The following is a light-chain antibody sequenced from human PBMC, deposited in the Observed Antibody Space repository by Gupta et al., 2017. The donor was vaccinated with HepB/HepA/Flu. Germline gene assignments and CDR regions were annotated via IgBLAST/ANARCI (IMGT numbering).Light chain of an antibody. CDR2: GAS. CDR1: KIRSSY. CDR3: QQYGRSQRT. J-gene: IGKJ1*01. V-gene: IGKV3-20*01. Sequence: MPQSPAPPSVSAERGAILSCTAQKIRSSYLAWYQQKLGQAPRLLIYGASSRATGIPARFSGSGSGTEFTLTISRLEPEDFAVYYCQQYGRSQRTFGQGTKVEIK.